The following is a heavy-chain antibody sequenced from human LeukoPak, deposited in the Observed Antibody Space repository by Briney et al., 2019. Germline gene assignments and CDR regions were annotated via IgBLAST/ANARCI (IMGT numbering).Heavy chain of an antibody. CDR3: ARLYSSSWYRSDY. Sequence: ASEKVSCKASGYTFTSYGISWVRQAPGQGLEWMGWINPNSGGTNYAQKFQGRVTMTRDTSISTAYMELSRLRSDDTAVYYCARLYSSSWYRSDYWGQGTLVTVSS. CDR2: INPNSGGT. D-gene: IGHD6-13*01. CDR1: GYTFTSYG. J-gene: IGHJ4*02. V-gene: IGHV1-2*02.